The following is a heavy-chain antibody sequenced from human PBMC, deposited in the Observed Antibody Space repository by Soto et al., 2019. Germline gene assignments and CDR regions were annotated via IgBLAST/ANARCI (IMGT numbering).Heavy chain of an antibody. CDR3: ARGESGSSHYYYYYYMDV. D-gene: IGHD1-26*01. V-gene: IGHV4-59*01. CDR2: IYYSGST. J-gene: IGHJ6*03. Sequence: SETLSLTCTVSGGSISSYYWSWIRQPPGKGLEWIGYIYYSGSTNYNPSLKSRVTISVDTSKNQFSLKLSSVTAAVTAVYYCARGESGSSHYYYYYYMDVWGKGTTVTVSS. CDR1: GGSISSYY.